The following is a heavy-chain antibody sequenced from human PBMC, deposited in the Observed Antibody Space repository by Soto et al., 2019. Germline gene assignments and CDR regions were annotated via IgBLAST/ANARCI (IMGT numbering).Heavy chain of an antibody. D-gene: IGHD1-26*01. Sequence: GGSLRLSCSASGFTFSSYAMHWVRQAPGKGLEYVSAISSNGGSTYYADSVKGRFTISRDNSKNTLYLQMSSLRAEDTAVYYCVKGRGSYYGDYFDYWGQGTLVTVSS. V-gene: IGHV3-64D*08. CDR2: ISSNGGST. J-gene: IGHJ4*02. CDR3: VKGRGSYYGDYFDY. CDR1: GFTFSSYA.